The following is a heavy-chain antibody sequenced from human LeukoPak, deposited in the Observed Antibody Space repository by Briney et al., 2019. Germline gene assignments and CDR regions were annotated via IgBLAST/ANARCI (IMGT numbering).Heavy chain of an antibody. D-gene: IGHD4-17*01. CDR2: MNPNSGNT. Sequence: GASVKVSCKASGYTFTSYDINWVRQATGQGLEWMGWMNPNSGNTGYAQKLQGRVTMTTDTSTSTAYMELRSLRSDDTAVYYCARDLDDYGDYGYFDYWGQGTLVTVSS. CDR1: GYTFTSYD. V-gene: IGHV1-8*01. J-gene: IGHJ4*02. CDR3: ARDLDDYGDYGYFDY.